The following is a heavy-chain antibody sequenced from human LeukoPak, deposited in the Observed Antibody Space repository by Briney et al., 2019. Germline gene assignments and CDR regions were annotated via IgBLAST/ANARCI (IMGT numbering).Heavy chain of an antibody. J-gene: IGHJ4*02. Sequence: GGSLRLSCAASGFTVSSNYMSWVRQAPGKGLEWVSVIYSGGSTYYADSVKGRFTISRDNGKNSLYLQMNSLRTEDTALYYCASVVTADSVRDFDYWGQGTLVTVSS. CDR3: ASVVTADSVRDFDY. CDR1: GFTVSSNY. CDR2: IYSGGST. D-gene: IGHD2-21*02. V-gene: IGHV3-53*05.